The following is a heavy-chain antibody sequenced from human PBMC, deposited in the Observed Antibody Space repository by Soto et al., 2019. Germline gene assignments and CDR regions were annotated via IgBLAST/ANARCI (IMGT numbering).Heavy chain of an antibody. Sequence: GGSLRLSCAASGFTFSSYGMHWVRQAPCKWLEWVAVIWYDGSNKYYADSVKGRFTISRDNSKNTLYLQMNSLRAEDTAVYYCARVITIFGVVNDGMDVWGQGTSVTVSS. D-gene: IGHD3-3*01. CDR3: ARVITIFGVVNDGMDV. J-gene: IGHJ6*02. V-gene: IGHV3-33*01. CDR2: IWYDGSNK. CDR1: GFTFSSYG.